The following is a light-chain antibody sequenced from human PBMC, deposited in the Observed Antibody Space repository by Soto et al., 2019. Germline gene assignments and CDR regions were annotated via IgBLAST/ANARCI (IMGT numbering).Light chain of an antibody. CDR2: EVS. CDR3: CSYAGSSNFGHYV. CDR1: SSDVGSYNL. Sequence: QSVLTQPASVSGSPGQSITLSCTGTSSDVGSYNLVSWYQQHPGKAPKLMIYEVSKRPSGVSNRFSGSKSGNTASLTISGLQAEDEADYYCCSYAGSSNFGHYVFGTGTKLTVL. J-gene: IGLJ1*01. V-gene: IGLV2-23*02.